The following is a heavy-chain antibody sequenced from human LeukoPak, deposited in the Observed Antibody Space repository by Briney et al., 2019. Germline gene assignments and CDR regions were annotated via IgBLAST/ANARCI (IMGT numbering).Heavy chain of an antibody. V-gene: IGHV3-23*01. CDR3: EKKGDCGSARGDIDF. Sequence: PGGSLRLSCAASGFTFSSYAMSWVRQAPGKGLEWVPVISGSGGTTYYADSVKGRFTIARDNSKNTLYLQMNSLRAEDTAVYYCEKKGDCGSARGDIDFWGQRTLVTVSS. J-gene: IGHJ4*02. CDR2: ISGSGGTT. CDR1: GFTFSSYA. D-gene: IGHD2-2*01.